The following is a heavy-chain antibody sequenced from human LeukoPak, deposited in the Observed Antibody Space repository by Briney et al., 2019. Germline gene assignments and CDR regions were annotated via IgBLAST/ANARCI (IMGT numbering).Heavy chain of an antibody. CDR1: GGSISNSSYY. CDR3: ARLTLDRGWEQIGDY. CDR2: IYYSGGT. V-gene: IGHV4-39*01. D-gene: IGHD6-19*01. Sequence: PSETLSLTCTVSGGSISNSSYYWGGMRPPPGKGLEGSGSIYYSGGTYYNPSLRGRVTISVDTSKNQFSLMLSSVTAADTAVYYCARLTLDRGWEQIGDYWGQGTLVTVSS. J-gene: IGHJ4*02.